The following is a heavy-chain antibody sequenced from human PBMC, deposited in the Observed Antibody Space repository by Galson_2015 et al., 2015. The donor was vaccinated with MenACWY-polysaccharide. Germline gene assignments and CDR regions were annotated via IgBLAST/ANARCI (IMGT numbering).Heavy chain of an antibody. Sequence: CAISGDSVSSHSAAWSWIRQPPSRGLEWLGRTYYRSKWYNDYAVSVKSRITINPDTSKNHFSLQLNSVTPDDTAIYYCARDPASTSWCYFDYWGQGTLVTVSS. J-gene: IGHJ4*02. D-gene: IGHD6-13*01. V-gene: IGHV6-1*01. CDR2: TYYRSKWYN. CDR3: ARDPASTSWCYFDY. CDR1: GDSVSSHSAA.